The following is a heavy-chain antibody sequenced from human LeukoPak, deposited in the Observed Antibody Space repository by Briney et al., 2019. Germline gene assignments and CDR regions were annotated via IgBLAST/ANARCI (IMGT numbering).Heavy chain of an antibody. J-gene: IGHJ4*02. D-gene: IGHD2-15*01. CDR2: ISGSGSTI. V-gene: IGHV3-11*01. CDR3: ARDLKALSATGD. CDR1: GFTFSDFY. Sequence: TGGSLRLSCAASGFTFSDFYMNWIRQAPGKGLGWVSYISGSGSTIFYANSVKGRFTISRDNAKNSLYLQMNSLRAEDTAVYYCARDLKALSATGDWGQGTLVTVSS.